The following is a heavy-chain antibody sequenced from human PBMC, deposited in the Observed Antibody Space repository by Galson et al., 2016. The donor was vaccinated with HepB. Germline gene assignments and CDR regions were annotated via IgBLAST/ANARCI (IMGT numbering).Heavy chain of an antibody. D-gene: IGHD3-10*01. J-gene: IGHJ4*02. CDR2: ISSRGSTI. CDR3: ARDWGWFGENVLPDFFDE. Sequence: SLRLSCAASGFTFNTYEMNWVRQAPGKGLEWISYISSRGSTINYADSVKGRFTISRDKAKNSLYLQMNSLRADDTAVYYCARDWGWFGENVLPDFFDEWGQGTLVTVSS. V-gene: IGHV3-48*03. CDR1: GFTFNTYE.